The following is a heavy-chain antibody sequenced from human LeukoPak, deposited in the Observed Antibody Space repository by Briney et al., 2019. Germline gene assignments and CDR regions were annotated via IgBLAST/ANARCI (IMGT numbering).Heavy chain of an antibody. V-gene: IGHV3-53*01. J-gene: IGHJ4*02. CDR1: GFTVSSNY. D-gene: IGHD5-24*01. Sequence: GGSLRLSCAASGFTVSSNYMSWVRQAPGKGLEWVSVIYSGGGTYYADSVKGRFTISRDNSKNTLYLQMNSLRAEDTAVYYCARVMATTAFDYWGQGTLVTVSS. CDR2: IYSGGGT. CDR3: ARVMATTAFDY.